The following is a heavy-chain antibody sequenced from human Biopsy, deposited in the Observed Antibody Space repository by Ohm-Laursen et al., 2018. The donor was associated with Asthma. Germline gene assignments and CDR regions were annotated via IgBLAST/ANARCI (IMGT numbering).Heavy chain of an antibody. D-gene: IGHD3-3*01. J-gene: IGHJ3*02. CDR1: GFSFSSYG. Sequence: SLRLSCAASGFSFSSYGMHWVRQAPGKGLEWVAVMSFDGRQTYYADSVKGRFTISRDNSKNTLYLQMNSLRAEDTAVYYCAKERYYDFWSGYPIWGQGTMVTVSS. V-gene: IGHV3-30*18. CDR2: MSFDGRQT. CDR3: AKERYYDFWSGYPI.